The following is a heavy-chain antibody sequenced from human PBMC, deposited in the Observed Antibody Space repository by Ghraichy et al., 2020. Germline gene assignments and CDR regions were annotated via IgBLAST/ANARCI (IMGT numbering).Heavy chain of an antibody. V-gene: IGHV3-23*01. CDR1: GFTFSSYA. D-gene: IGHD3-22*01. CDR2: ISGSGGST. CDR3: AKGRMIVVVTMIDY. J-gene: IGHJ4*02. Sequence: GGSLRLSCAASGFTFSSYAMSWVRQAPGKGLEWVSAISGSGGSTYYADSVKGRFTISRDNSKNTLYLQMNSLRAEDTAVYYCAKGRMIVVVTMIDYWGQGTLVTVSS.